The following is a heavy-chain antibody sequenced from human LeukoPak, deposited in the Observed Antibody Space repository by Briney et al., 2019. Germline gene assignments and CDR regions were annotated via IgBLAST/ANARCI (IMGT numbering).Heavy chain of an antibody. CDR1: GDSFSSNNYY. CDR2: IYYSGST. Sequence: SETLSLTCTVSGDSFSSNNYYWGWIRQPPGKGLEWIGYIYYSGSTYYNPSLKSRVTISVDTSKNQFSLKLSSVTAADTAVYYCARVTYYYDSSGYSAAFDIWGQGTMVTVSS. J-gene: IGHJ3*02. V-gene: IGHV4-31*03. CDR3: ARVTYYYDSSGYSAAFDI. D-gene: IGHD3-22*01.